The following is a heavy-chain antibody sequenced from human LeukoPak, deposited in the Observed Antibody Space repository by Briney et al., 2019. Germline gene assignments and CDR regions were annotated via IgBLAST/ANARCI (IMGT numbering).Heavy chain of an antibody. CDR1: GFTFSSYA. V-gene: IGHV3-23*01. D-gene: IGHD4-11*01. CDR2: ISGSGGST. CDR3: VKGDYSNLYYYYMDV. Sequence: GGSLRLSCAASGFTFSSYAMSWVRQAPGKGLEWVSSISGSGGSTYYADSVKGRFTISRDNSKNTLYLQMNSLRAEDTAVYYCVKGDYSNLYYYYMDVWGKGTTVTVSS. J-gene: IGHJ6*03.